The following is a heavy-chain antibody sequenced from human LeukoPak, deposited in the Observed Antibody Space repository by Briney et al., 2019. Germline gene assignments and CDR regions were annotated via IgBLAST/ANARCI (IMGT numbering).Heavy chain of an antibody. Sequence: GSLRLSCAASGFTFSSYSMYWVRQAPGKGLEWVSSISSSSSYIYYADSVKGRFTISRDNAKNSLYLQMNSLRAEDTAVYYCARWVRDCSSTSCYESYFDYWGQGTLVTVSS. CDR1: GFTFSSYS. CDR3: ARWVRDCSSTSCYESYFDY. J-gene: IGHJ4*02. V-gene: IGHV3-21*01. CDR2: ISSSSSYI. D-gene: IGHD2-2*01.